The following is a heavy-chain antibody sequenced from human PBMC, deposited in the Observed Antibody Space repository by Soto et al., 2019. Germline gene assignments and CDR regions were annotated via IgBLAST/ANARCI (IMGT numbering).Heavy chain of an antibody. CDR2: IIPISDTT. Sequence: QVQLVQSGAEVKKPGSSVKVSCKASGGTFSSYAISWVRQAPGQGLEWMGGIIPISDTTNYGQKFQGRVTMTADESTSTAYMELSSLRSEDTAVYYCARSQGSSTSLEIYYYYYSGMDVWGQGTTVTVSS. CDR1: GGTFSSYA. CDR3: ARSQGSSTSLEIYYYYYSGMDV. V-gene: IGHV1-69*01. D-gene: IGHD2-2*01. J-gene: IGHJ6*01.